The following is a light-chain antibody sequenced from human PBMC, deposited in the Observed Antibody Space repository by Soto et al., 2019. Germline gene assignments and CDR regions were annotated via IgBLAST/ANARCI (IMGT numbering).Light chain of an antibody. CDR2: DAS. J-gene: IGKJ1*01. CDR1: QNINAW. Sequence: DIHMTQSPSSLSVSVGDRVTITCRTSQNINAWLAWYQQRPGQAPKLLIYDASTVQSGVPSRFSGSGSGTEFTLTISSLQPDYSATYYCQHYSLYSPWTFGQGTKVEIK. V-gene: IGKV1-5*01. CDR3: QHYSLYSPWT.